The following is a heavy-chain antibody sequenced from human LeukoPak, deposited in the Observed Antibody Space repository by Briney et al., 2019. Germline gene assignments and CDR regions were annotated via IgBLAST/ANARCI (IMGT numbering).Heavy chain of an antibody. CDR2: IIHSGST. V-gene: IGHV4-34*01. CDR3: ARGPTQYDFWSGHSTPFDY. Sequence: SETLSLTCAVYGGSFSGYYWSWIRQPPGKGLEWIGEIIHSGSTNYNPSLKSRVTISVDTSKNQFSLKLSSVTAADTAVYYCARGPTQYDFWSGHSTPFDYWGQGTLVTVSS. D-gene: IGHD3-3*01. J-gene: IGHJ4*02. CDR1: GGSFSGYY.